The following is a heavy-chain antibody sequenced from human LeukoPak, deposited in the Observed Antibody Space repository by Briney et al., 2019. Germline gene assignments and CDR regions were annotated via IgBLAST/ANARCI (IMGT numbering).Heavy chain of an antibody. CDR1: GGSISSYY. CDR3: ARSRDGYNSNAFDI. J-gene: IGHJ3*02. D-gene: IGHD5-24*01. V-gene: IGHV4-59*01. Sequence: PSETLSLTCTVSGGSISSYYWRWIRQPPGKGLEWIGYIYYSGSTNYNPSLKSRVTISVDTSKNQFSLKLSSVTAADTAVYYCARSRDGYNSNAFDIWGQGTMVTVSS. CDR2: IYYSGST.